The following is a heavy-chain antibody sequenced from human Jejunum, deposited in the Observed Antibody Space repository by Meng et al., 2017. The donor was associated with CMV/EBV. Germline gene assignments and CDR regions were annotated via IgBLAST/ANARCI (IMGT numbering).Heavy chain of an antibody. CDR1: GGSVNNYA. V-gene: IGHV1-69*12. CDR3: ARGFLNGYQPFDY. CDR2: IIAIFKTP. J-gene: IGHJ4*02. D-gene: IGHD5-24*01. Sequence: QVHLRQSGAEVKEPGSSMTVSCKSSGGSVNNYAFNWVRQAPGQGLEWMGGIIAIFKTPNYAQKFQGRLTITADESTGTSYMELTSLTSEDTAVYYCARGFLNGYQPFDYWGQGTLVTVSS.